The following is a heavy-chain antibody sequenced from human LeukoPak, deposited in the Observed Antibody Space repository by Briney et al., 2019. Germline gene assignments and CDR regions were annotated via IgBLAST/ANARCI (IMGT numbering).Heavy chain of an antibody. Sequence: SETLSLTCTVSGGSISSSTYYWGWIRQPPGKGLEWIGSISYSGSTFYNPSLKSRFTISVDTSQNHFSLRLSSVTAADTAVYYCATLSYYYYVMDVWGQGTTVTVSS. J-gene: IGHJ6*02. CDR2: ISYSGST. CDR3: ATLSYYYYVMDV. CDR1: GGSISSSTYY. V-gene: IGHV4-39*02. D-gene: IGHD2/OR15-2a*01.